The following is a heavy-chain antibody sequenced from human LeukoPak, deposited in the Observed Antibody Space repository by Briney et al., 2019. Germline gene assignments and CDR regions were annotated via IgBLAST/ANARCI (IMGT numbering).Heavy chain of an antibody. J-gene: IGHJ4*02. D-gene: IGHD6-19*01. V-gene: IGHV4-39*01. CDR3: ARKAGEQWLIDD. Sequence: SETLSLTCTVSGGSISSSSYYWGWIRQPPGKGLEWIGSIYYSGSTYYSPSLKSRVTISVDTSKNQFSLKLSSVTAADTAVYYCARKAGEQWLIDDWGQGTLVTVSS. CDR2: IYYSGST. CDR1: GGSISSSSYY.